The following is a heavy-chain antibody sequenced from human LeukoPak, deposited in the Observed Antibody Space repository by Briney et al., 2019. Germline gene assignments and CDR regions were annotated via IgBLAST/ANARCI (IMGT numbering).Heavy chain of an antibody. CDR3: ARDSAITMVRGVPNWFDP. CDR2: INTNTGNP. V-gene: IGHV7-4-1*02. Sequence: ASVKVSCKASGYTFTSYAMNWVRQTPGQGLEWMGWINTNTGNPTYAQGFTGRFVFSLDTSVSTAYLQISSLKAEDTAVYYCARDSAITMVRGVPNWFDPWGQGTLVTVSS. D-gene: IGHD3-10*01. CDR1: GYTFTSYA. J-gene: IGHJ5*02.